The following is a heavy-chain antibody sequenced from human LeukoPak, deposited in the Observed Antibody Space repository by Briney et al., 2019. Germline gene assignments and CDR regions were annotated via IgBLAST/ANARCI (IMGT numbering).Heavy chain of an antibody. CDR2: IHYSGST. J-gene: IGHJ6*03. V-gene: IGHV4-39*07. Sequence: SETLSLTCTVSGGSLSISNYYWGWIRQPPGKGLEWIGSIHYSGSTYYSPFLKSRVTIAVDTSKKQFSLKVNSVTAADTAVYYCAREGGSYPRSGYYYYMDVWGKGTTVTVSS. CDR3: AREGGSYPRSGYYYYMDV. CDR1: GGSLSISNYY. D-gene: IGHD1-26*01.